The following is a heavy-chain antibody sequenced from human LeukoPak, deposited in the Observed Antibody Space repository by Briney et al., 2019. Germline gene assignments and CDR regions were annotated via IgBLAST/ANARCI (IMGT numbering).Heavy chain of an antibody. CDR3: ARRLRFLEWLPRGYFDY. D-gene: IGHD3-3*01. J-gene: IGHJ4*02. CDR1: GYSISRGSY. Sequence: PSETLSLTCAVSGYSISRGSYWGWIRQPPGKGLEWIGSVYHSGSTNYNPSLKSRVTISVDTSKNQFSLKLSSVTAADTAVYYCARRLRFLEWLPRGYFDYWGQGTLVTVSS. CDR2: VYHSGST. V-gene: IGHV4-38-2*01.